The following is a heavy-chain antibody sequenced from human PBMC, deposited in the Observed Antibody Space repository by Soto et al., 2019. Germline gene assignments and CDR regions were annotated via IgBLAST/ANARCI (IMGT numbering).Heavy chain of an antibody. D-gene: IGHD3-10*01. Sequence: GASVKVSCKVSGYTLTEVSMHWVRQAPGKGLEWMGGFDPEDGETIYARKFQGRVTMTEDTSTDTAYMELSSLRSEDTAVYYCATSPYYYDSGNSYMDVWGKGTTVTVSS. CDR3: ATSPYYYDSGNSYMDV. CDR1: GYTLTEVS. V-gene: IGHV1-24*01. J-gene: IGHJ6*03. CDR2: FDPEDGET.